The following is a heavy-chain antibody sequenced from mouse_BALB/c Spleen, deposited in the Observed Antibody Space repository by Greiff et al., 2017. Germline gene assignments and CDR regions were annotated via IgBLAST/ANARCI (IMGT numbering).Heavy chain of an antibody. Sequence: VQLQQSGAELVRPGSSVKLSCKASGFAFSSYWMNWVQQTPGQGLEWIGQIYTGGGDTYYNGKFKGKATLTADKSTTTVYMQLSSLTSEDTAVYFGARWGGSSYGSYFDDWGQGTTLTVSS. CDR2: IYTGGGDT. V-gene: IGHV1-80*01. CDR3: ARWGGSSYGSYFDD. CDR1: GFAFSSYW. J-gene: IGHJ2*01. D-gene: IGHD1-1*01.